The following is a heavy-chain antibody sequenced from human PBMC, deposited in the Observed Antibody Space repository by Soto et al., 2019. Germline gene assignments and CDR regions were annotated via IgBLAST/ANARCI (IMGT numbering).Heavy chain of an antibody. J-gene: IGHJ6*02. CDR1: GSTFRTYG. Sequence: GASVKVSCKASGSTFRTYGISWVRQAPGQGLERLGWIGGYKDNTNYAQKDQGRVTITTDTSSITAYWELRSLRSDDTAVYYCARRGNYDIFYGMDVWGQGTTVTVSS. CDR2: IGGYKDNT. CDR3: ARRGNYDIFYGMDV. V-gene: IGHV1-18*01. D-gene: IGHD3-9*01.